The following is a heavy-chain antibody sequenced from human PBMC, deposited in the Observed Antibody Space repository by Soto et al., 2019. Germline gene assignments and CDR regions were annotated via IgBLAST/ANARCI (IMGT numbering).Heavy chain of an antibody. CDR2: IYYSGST. CDR3: ARDAYYYDTNGY. CDR1: GGSISSGDYY. V-gene: IGHV4-30-4*01. J-gene: IGHJ4*02. D-gene: IGHD3-22*01. Sequence: PSETLSLTCTVSGGSISSGDYYWSWIRKPPGKGLEWIGYIYYSGSTYYNPSLKSRVTISVDTSKNQFSLKLSSVTAADTAVYYCARDAYYYDTNGYWGQGTLVTVSS.